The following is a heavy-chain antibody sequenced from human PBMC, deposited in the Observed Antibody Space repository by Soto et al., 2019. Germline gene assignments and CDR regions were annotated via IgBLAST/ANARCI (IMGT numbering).Heavy chain of an antibody. V-gene: IGHV1-69*13. Sequence: GASVKVSCKASGGTFSSYAISWVRQAPGQGLEWMGGIIPIFGTANYAQKFQGRVTITADESTSTAYMELSSLRAEDTAVYYCARGSTYYYDSSSFDYWGQGTLVTVSS. J-gene: IGHJ4*02. CDR3: ARGSTYYYDSSSFDY. CDR1: GGTFSSYA. D-gene: IGHD3-22*01. CDR2: IIPIFGTA.